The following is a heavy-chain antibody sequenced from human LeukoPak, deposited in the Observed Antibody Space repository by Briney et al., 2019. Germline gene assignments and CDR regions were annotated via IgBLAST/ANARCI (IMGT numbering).Heavy chain of an antibody. Sequence: GGSLRLSCAASGFSFSAYWMTWVLQAPGTGLEWVANINPAGTETYYVDPVKGRFTISRDNAKNLLYLQMNSLRAEDTAVYYCARFGYVAAVDLWGQGTLVTVSS. CDR1: GFSFSAYW. D-gene: IGHD2-15*01. J-gene: IGHJ4*02. CDR3: ARFGYVAAVDL. CDR2: INPAGTET. V-gene: IGHV3-7*01.